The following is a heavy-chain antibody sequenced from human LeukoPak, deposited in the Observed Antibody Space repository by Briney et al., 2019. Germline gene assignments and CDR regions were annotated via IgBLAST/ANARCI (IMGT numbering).Heavy chain of an antibody. Sequence: PGGSLRLSCAASGFTFSSYAMHWVRQAPGKGLEWVAVISYDGSNKYYADSVKGRFTISRDNSKNTLYLQMNSPRAEDTAVYYCANLGPYFDYWGQGTLVTVSS. J-gene: IGHJ4*02. V-gene: IGHV3-30-3*01. CDR2: ISYDGSNK. CDR3: ANLGPYFDY. CDR1: GFTFSSYA.